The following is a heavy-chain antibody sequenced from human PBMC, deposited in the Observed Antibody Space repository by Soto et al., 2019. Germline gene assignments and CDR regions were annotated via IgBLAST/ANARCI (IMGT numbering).Heavy chain of an antibody. D-gene: IGHD6-13*01. V-gene: IGHV3-23*01. J-gene: IGHJ4*02. Sequence: EVQLLESGGGLVQPGGSLRLSCAASGFTFRSYAMNWVRQAPGKGLEWVSVISGSGGSTYYADSVKGRFTISRDNSKNTLSLQMNSRRAEDTAVYYCARRGPGTYFDHWGQGTLVTVSS. CDR3: ARRGPGTYFDH. CDR1: GFTFRSYA. CDR2: ISGSGGST.